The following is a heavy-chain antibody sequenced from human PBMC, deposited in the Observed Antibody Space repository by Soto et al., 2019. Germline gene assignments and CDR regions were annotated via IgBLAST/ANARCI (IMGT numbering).Heavy chain of an antibody. V-gene: IGHV4-38-2*01. D-gene: IGHD2-21*02. J-gene: IGHJ5*02. CDR1: GYSIRNDYY. CDR2: IYHSGST. CDR3: ARVGPYCGGDCYSPPP. Sequence: WETLSLTCAVSGYSIRNDYYWGWIRQPPGKGLEWIGTIYHSGSTYYNPSLKSRVTISVDASENHFSLKLSSVTAADTAVYYCARVGPYCGGDCYSPPPWGQGTLVTVSS.